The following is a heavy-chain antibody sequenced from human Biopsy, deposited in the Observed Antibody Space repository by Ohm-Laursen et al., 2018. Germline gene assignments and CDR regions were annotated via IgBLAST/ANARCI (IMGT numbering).Heavy chain of an antibody. J-gene: IGHJ6*02. V-gene: IGHV4-59*01. CDR3: ARAANSPGWPYCYVYGMDV. CDR1: GGSISSDY. Sequence: PPGTLSLTCTVSGGSISSDYWSWIRQTPGKGLEWIGYIYYSGSTNYNPSLKSRVTISVDTSKNQFSLRLNSVTAADTAVYYCARAANSPGWPYCYVYGMDVWGQGTTVTVSS. D-gene: IGHD6-19*01. CDR2: IYYSGST.